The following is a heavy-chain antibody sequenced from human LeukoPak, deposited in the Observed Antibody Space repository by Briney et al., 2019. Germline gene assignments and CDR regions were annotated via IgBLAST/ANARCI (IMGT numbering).Heavy chain of an antibody. Sequence: ASVKVSCKTSGYTFTSYGISWVRQAPGQGLEWMGWISAYNGNTNYAQKLQGRDTMTTDTSTSTAYMELRSLRSDDTAVYYCARYAHFWSGYYPFDPWGQGTLVAVSS. V-gene: IGHV1-18*01. CDR2: ISAYNGNT. D-gene: IGHD3-3*01. CDR3: ARYAHFWSGYYPFDP. J-gene: IGHJ5*02. CDR1: GYTFTSYG.